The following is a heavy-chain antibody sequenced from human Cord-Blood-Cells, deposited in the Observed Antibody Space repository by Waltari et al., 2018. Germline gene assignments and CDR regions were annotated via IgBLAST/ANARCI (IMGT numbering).Heavy chain of an antibody. D-gene: IGHD6-6*01. Sequence: QVQLQESGPGLVKPSETLSLTCTVSGGSISSYYWSWIRQPPGKGLGWIGYIYYSGSTNYNPSLKSRVTISVDTSKNQFSLKRSSVTAADTAVYYCARDLFGWYSSSSWGQGTLVTVSS. CDR1: GGSISSYY. CDR3: ARDLFGWYSSSS. CDR2: IYYSGST. V-gene: IGHV4-59*01. J-gene: IGHJ5*02.